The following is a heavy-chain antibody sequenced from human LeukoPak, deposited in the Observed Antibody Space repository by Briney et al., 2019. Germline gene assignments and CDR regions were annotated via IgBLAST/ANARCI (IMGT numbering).Heavy chain of an antibody. Sequence: ASVKVACKASGYTFTTYDISWVRQATGQGLEWMGWMNPNNGNTGYAQKFQGRVTFTRDPSTGTAYMELSSLRSDDTAVFYCATTKRGRHCGGEACAVFDSWGQGTLVTVSS. D-gene: IGHD2-21*01. CDR3: ATTKRGRHCGGEACAVFDS. J-gene: IGHJ4*02. CDR1: GYTFTTYD. CDR2: MNPNNGNT. V-gene: IGHV1-8*03.